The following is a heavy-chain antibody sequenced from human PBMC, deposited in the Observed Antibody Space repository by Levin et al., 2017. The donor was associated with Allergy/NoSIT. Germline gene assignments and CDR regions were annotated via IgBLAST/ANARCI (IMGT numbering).Heavy chain of an antibody. CDR1: GGSFSGYY. V-gene: IGHV4-34*01. CDR3: ARDGFGDSISGVI. J-gene: IGHJ3*02. Sequence: SETLSLTCAVYGGSFSGYYWSWIRQPPGKRLEWIGEINHSGSTNYNPSLKSRVTISVDTSKNQFSLKLSSVTAADTAVYYCARDGFGDSISGVIWGQGTMVTVSS. D-gene: IGHD3-10*01. CDR2: INHSGST.